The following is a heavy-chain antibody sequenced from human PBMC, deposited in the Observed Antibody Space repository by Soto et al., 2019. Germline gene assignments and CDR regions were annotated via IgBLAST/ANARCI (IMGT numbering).Heavy chain of an antibody. V-gene: IGHV3-33*01. CDR1: GFTFSSYG. CDR3: AREASAGSDY. D-gene: IGHD3-10*01. J-gene: IGHJ4*02. Sequence: QVQLVESGGGVVQPGRSLRLSCAASGFTFSSYGMHWVRQAPGKGLEGVAVIWYDGSNKYYADSVKGRFTISRDNSKNTLYLQMNSLRAEDTAVYYCAREASAGSDYWGQGTLVTVSS. CDR2: IWYDGSNK.